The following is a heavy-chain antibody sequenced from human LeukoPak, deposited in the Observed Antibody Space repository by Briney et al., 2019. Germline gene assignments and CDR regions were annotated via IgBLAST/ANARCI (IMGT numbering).Heavy chain of an antibody. J-gene: IGHJ6*03. V-gene: IGHV3-66*02. CDR2: IYSGGST. D-gene: IGHD2-2*01. Sequence: GGSLRLSCAASGFTVSSNYMTWVRQAPGKGLEWVSVIYSGGSTYDADSVKGRFTISRDSSKNTLYLQMNSLRAEDTAVYYCARVRAYCSISTCQYYYYYMDVWGNGTTVTVSS. CDR3: ARVRAYCSISTCQYYYYYMDV. CDR1: GFTVSSNY.